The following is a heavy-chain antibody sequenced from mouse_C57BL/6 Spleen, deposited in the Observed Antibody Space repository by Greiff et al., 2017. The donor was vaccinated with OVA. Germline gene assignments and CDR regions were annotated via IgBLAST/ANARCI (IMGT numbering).Heavy chain of an antibody. J-gene: IGHJ4*01. CDR2: IHPNSGST. CDR3: APFYYAMDY. Sequence: QVQLQQPGAELVKTGASVKLSCKASGYTFTSYWMHWVKQRPGQGLEWIGMIHPNSGSTNYTEKFKSKSTLTIDKSPSTTYMQLSSLTSEDSAVYYCAPFYYAMDYWGQGTSVTVSS. CDR1: GYTFTSYW. V-gene: IGHV1-64*01.